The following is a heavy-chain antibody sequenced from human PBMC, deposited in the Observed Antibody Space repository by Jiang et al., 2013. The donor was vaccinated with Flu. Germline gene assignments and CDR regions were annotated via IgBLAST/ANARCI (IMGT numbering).Heavy chain of an antibody. V-gene: IGHV2-70*04. Sequence: KPTQTLTLTCTFSGFSLSTSGMRASWIRQPPGKALEWLARIDWDDDKFYSTSLKTRLTISKDTSKNQVVLTMTNMDPVDTATYYCSVGATLGRVEFDYWGQGTLVTVSS. CDR1: GFSLSTSGMR. CDR3: SVGATLGRVEFDY. D-gene: IGHD1-26*01. J-gene: IGHJ4*02. CDR2: IDWDDDK.